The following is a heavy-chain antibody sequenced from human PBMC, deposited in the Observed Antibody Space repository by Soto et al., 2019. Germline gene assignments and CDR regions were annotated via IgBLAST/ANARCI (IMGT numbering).Heavy chain of an antibody. CDR2: IYYSGST. CDR1: GGSISSYY. CDR3: ARERSDFWSGYPYNYYYYYMDV. V-gene: IGHV4-59*01. D-gene: IGHD3-3*01. Sequence: SETLSLTCTVSGGSISSYYWSWIRQPPGKGLEWIGYIYYSGSTNYNPSLKSRVTISVDTSKNQFSLKLSSVTAADTAVYYCARERSDFWSGYPYNYYYYYMDVWGKGTTVTVSS. J-gene: IGHJ6*03.